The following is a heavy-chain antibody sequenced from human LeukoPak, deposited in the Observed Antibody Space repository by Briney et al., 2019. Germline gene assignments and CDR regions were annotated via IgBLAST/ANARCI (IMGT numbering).Heavy chain of an antibody. CDR3: ARLGDSSSRLYYFDY. Sequence: SETLSLTCAVYGGSFSGYYWSWIRQPPGKGLEWIGYFHYSGSTNYNPSLKSRVTISVDTSKNQFSLKLSSVTAADTAVYYCARLGDSSSRLYYFDYWGQGTLVTVFS. CDR1: GGSFSGYY. CDR2: FHYSGST. V-gene: IGHV4-59*08. J-gene: IGHJ4*02. D-gene: IGHD6-6*01.